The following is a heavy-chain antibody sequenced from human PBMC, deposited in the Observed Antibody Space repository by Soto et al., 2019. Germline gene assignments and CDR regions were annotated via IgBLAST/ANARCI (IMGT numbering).Heavy chain of an antibody. CDR1: GGSIKSGNW. J-gene: IGHJ4*02. CDR2: IYHSGTT. D-gene: IGHD3-22*01. V-gene: IGHV4-4*02. Sequence: QVQLQESGPGLVEPSGTLSLTCAVSGGSIKSGNWWSWVRQPPGKGLEWIGEIYHSGTTNYNPSLESRVSISVAKSKNQFSLKLTSVTAADTAVYYCARQRGYYVDYWGQGTLVTVSS. CDR3: ARQRGYYVDY.